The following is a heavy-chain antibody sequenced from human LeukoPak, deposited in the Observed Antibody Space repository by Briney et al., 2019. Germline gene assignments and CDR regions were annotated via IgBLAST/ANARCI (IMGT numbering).Heavy chain of an antibody. CDR3: GYCSGGSCFDY. CDR1: GFTFSNYW. CDR2: MNQDGSEK. J-gene: IGHJ4*02. D-gene: IGHD2-15*01. Sequence: GGSLRLSCAASGFTFSNYWMSWVRQAPGKGLEWVANMNQDGSEKYYVDSVKGRFTISRDNAKNSLYLQMNGLRAEDTAVYYCGYCSGGSCFDYGGQGTLVTVSS. V-gene: IGHV3-7*03.